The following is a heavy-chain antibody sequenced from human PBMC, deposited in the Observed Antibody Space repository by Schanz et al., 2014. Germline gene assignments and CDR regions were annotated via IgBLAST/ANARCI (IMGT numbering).Heavy chain of an antibody. CDR1: GFTFSRHA. CDR3: AGDWASGRYYSDY. CDR2: ITYDGSNK. D-gene: IGHD1-26*01. Sequence: QVELVESGGGVVQPGRSLRLSCAASGFTFSRHAMHWVRQAAGKGLEWVAAITYDGSNKYYAESVKGRFAISRDNSKDTLYLQMNSLRTEDTAVYYCAGDWASGRYYSDYWGQGTLVTASS. J-gene: IGHJ4*02. V-gene: IGHV3-30*09.